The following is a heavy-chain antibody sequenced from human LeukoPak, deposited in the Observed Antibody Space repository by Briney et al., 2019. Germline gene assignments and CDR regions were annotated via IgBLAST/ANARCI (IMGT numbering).Heavy chain of an antibody. V-gene: IGHV3-74*01. CDR1: GFSISSSW. Sequence: GGSLRLSCVASGFSISSSWMHWVRQAPGKGLVWVSHINSDGSITSYADSVKGRFTISRDNAKNTLYLQMNSLRAEDTAVYYCARDAVDTANAVWGQGTMVTVSS. CDR2: INSDGSIT. CDR3: ARDAVDTANAV. J-gene: IGHJ6*02. D-gene: IGHD5-18*01.